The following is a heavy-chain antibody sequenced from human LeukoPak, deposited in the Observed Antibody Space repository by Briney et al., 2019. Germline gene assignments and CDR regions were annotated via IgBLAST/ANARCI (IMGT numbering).Heavy chain of an antibody. CDR3: AKDLRGMQWFSYYFDY. D-gene: IGHD3-10*01. J-gene: IGHJ4*02. V-gene: IGHV3-30*02. Sequence: GGSLRLSCAASGFTFSSYGMHWVRQAPGKGPEWVAFIRYDGSNKHYADSVKGRFTISRDNSKNTLYLQMNSLRAEDTAVYYCAKDLRGMQWFSYYFDYWGQGTLVTVSS. CDR1: GFTFSSYG. CDR2: IRYDGSNK.